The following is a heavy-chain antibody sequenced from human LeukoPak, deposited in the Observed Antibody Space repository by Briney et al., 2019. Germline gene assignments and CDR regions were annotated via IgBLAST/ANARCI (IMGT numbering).Heavy chain of an antibody. CDR3: ASPGYGDYIHYFDY. Sequence: ASVKVSCKASGGTFSSYAISWVRQAPGQGLEWMGGIIPIFGTANYAQKFQGRVTITADESTSTAYMELSSLRSEDTAVYYCASPGYGDYIHYFDYWGQGTLVTVSS. CDR1: GGTFSSYA. D-gene: IGHD4-17*01. CDR2: IIPIFGTA. V-gene: IGHV1-69*13. J-gene: IGHJ4*02.